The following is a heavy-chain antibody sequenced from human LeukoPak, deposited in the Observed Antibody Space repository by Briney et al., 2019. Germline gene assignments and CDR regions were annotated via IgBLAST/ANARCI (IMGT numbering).Heavy chain of an antibody. CDR2: INRHGNEV. J-gene: IGHJ4*02. D-gene: IGHD1-1*01. CDR3: ARVGTWELQRVFDY. V-gene: IGHV3-7*01. CDR1: GFMFSDYW. Sequence: GGSLRLSCAASGFMFSDYWMTWVRQVPGTGLEWAANINRHGNEVHYVDSVKGRFTISRDNAKNSLYLQLDSLRVEDTAVYYCARVGTWELQRVFDYWGQGTLVTVSS.